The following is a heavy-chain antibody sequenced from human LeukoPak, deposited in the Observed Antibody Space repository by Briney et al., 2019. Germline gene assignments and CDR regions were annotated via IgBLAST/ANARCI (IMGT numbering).Heavy chain of an antibody. CDR1: GFTFSDYD. CDR3: ARPTTVALDY. Sequence: GGSLRLSCAASGFTFSDYDMNWVRQPPGKGLEWVSYITSSSRTINYADFVKGRFTVSRDNAKNSLYLQMDSLRDEDTAVYYCARPTTVALDYWGQGTLVTVSS. CDR2: ITSSSRTI. D-gene: IGHD4-23*01. J-gene: IGHJ4*02. V-gene: IGHV3-48*02.